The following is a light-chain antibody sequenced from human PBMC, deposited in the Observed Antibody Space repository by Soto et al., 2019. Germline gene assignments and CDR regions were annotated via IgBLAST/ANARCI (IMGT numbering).Light chain of an antibody. V-gene: IGKV1-39*01. CDR2: TTS. CDR1: QSISNY. J-gene: IGKJ2*01. CDR3: QQSYSLPYT. Sequence: DIQMTQSPSSLSASVGDRVTITCRASQSISNYLNWYQQKPRKAPKLLIYTTSSLQSGVPSRFSGSGSGTDFTLTISSLEPEDFAMYDCQQSYSLPYTFGQGTKVEIK.